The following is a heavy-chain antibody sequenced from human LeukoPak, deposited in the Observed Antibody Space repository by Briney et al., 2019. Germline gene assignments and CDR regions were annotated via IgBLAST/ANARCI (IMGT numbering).Heavy chain of an antibody. J-gene: IGHJ3*02. CDR3: ARTYYDYWSGPYAFDI. CDR2: IRYDGSNK. Sequence: GGSLRLSCAASGFTFSSYGMHWVRQAPGKGLEWVAFIRYDGSNKYYADSVKGRFTISRDNSENTLYLRMNNLRAEDTAVVYCARTYYDYWSGPYAFDIWGQGTMVTVS. CDR1: GFTFSSYG. V-gene: IGHV3-30*02. D-gene: IGHD3-3*01.